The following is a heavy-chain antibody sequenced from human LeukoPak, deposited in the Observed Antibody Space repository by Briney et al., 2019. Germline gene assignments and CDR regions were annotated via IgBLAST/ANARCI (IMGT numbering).Heavy chain of an antibody. V-gene: IGHV4-39*02. CDR3: ARDSIAAAGTFGGDFDY. J-gene: IGHJ4*02. D-gene: IGHD6-13*01. CDR2: IYYSGYT. CDR1: GGSISSSSYY. Sequence: SETLSLTCTVSGGSISSSSYYWGWIRQPPGKGLEWIGTIYYSGYTYYNPSLESRVTISVDTSKNQFSLKLSSVTAADTAVYYCARDSIAAAGTFGGDFDYWGQGTLVTVSS.